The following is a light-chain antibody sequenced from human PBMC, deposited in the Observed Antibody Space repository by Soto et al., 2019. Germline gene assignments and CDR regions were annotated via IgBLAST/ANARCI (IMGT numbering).Light chain of an antibody. V-gene: IGLV2-14*01. CDR3: TSYTTISTLV. CDR2: EVS. Sequence: QSVLTQPASVSGSPGQSITISCTGTSSDVGGYSYVSWYQQHPGKAPKLMIYEVSNRPSGISNRFSGSKSGNTASLTISGLQAEDEADYYCTSYTTISTLVFGGGTKVTVL. CDR1: SSDVGGYSY. J-gene: IGLJ3*02.